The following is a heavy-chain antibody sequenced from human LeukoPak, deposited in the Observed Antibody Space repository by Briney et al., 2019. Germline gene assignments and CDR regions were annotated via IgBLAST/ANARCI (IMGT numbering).Heavy chain of an antibody. CDR1: GGSISSGDYY. J-gene: IGHJ4*02. V-gene: IGHV4-30-4*01. Sequence: SQTLSLTCTVSGGSISSGDYYWSWIRQPPGKGLEWIGYIYYSGSTYYNPSLKSRVTISVDTSKNQFSLKLSSVTAAHTAVYYCARVVDIVATIGGFDYWGQGTLVTVSS. CDR2: IYYSGST. CDR3: ARVVDIVATIGGFDY. D-gene: IGHD5-12*01.